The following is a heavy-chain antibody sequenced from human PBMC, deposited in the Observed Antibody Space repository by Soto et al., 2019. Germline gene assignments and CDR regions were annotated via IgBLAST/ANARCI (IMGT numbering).Heavy chain of an antibody. J-gene: IGHJ6*02. CDR2: INPSGGST. CDR1: VYTFTSDY. CDR3: ARDRYGETYYYYYGMDV. D-gene: IGHD5-18*01. Sequence: ASVRVSCKASVYTFTSDYMHWVRQTPGQKLEWMGIINPSGGSTSYAQKFQGRVTMTRDTSTSTVYMELSSLRSEDTAVYYCARDRYGETYYYYYGMDVWGQGTTVTVSS. V-gene: IGHV1-46*01.